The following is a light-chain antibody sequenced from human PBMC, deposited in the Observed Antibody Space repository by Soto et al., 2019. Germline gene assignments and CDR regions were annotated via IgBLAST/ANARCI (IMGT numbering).Light chain of an antibody. CDR2: GAS. V-gene: IGKV3-20*01. CDR1: QSVSSSY. J-gene: IGKJ5*01. CDR3: QHFGGTTFT. Sequence: ETVLTQSPGTLSLSPGERATLSCRASQSVSSSYIAWYQQRPGQTPSLLIYGASTRATGIPDRFSGSGSGTHFTLTISRLEPGDFAVYYCQHFGGTTFTFGQGTRLEIK.